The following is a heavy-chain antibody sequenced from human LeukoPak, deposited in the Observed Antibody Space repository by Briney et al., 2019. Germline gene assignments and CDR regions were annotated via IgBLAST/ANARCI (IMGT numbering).Heavy chain of an antibody. CDR1: GGTFSSYA. D-gene: IGHD3-10*01. Sequence: GASVKVSCQASGGTFSSYAIGWVRQPPGQALEWMGGIIPIFGTANYAQKFQGRVTITADESTSTAYMELSSLRSEDTAVYYCARDEIMVRGPHMDVWGKGTTVTVSS. V-gene: IGHV1-69*13. J-gene: IGHJ6*03. CDR3: ARDEIMVRGPHMDV. CDR2: IIPIFGTA.